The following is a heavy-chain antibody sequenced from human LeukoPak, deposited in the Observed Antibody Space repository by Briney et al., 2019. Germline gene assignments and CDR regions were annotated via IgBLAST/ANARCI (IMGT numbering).Heavy chain of an antibody. J-gene: IGHJ5*02. V-gene: IGHV1-2*02. CDR3: ARGWEPLRWSNWFDP. CDR2: INPNSGGT. D-gene: IGHD1-26*01. CDR1: GYTFTGYY. Sequence: ASVKVSCKASGYTFTGYYMHWVRQAPGQGLEWMGWINPNSGGTNYAQKFQGRVTMTRDTSISTAYMELSRLRSDDTAVYYCARGWEPLRWSNWFDPWGQGTLVTVSS.